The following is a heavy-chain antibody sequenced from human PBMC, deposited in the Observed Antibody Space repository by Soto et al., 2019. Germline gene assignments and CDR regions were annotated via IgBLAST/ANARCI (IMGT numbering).Heavy chain of an antibody. V-gene: IGHV3-53*04. J-gene: IGHJ6*03. CDR2: IYSGGST. CDR3: ASDAGKSLRPPYYMDV. CDR1: GFTVSSNY. D-gene: IGHD3-3*01. Sequence: GESLKISCAASGFTVSSNYMSWVRQAPGKGLEWVSVIYSGGSTYYADSVKGRFTISRHNSKNTLYLQMNSLRAEDTAVYYCASDAGKSLRPPYYMDVWGKGTTVTVSS.